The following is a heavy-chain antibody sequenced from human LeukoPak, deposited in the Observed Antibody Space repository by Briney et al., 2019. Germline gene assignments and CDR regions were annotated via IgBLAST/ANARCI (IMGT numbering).Heavy chain of an antibody. CDR3: ARETEDSGSTQQGYYYYYMDV. J-gene: IGHJ6*03. CDR2: ISSSSSYI. Sequence: PGGSLRLSCAASGFTFSSYSMNWVRQAPGKGLEWVSSISSSSSYIYYTHSVKGRFTISRDNAKNSLYLQMNSLRAEDTAVYYCARETEDSGSTQQGYYYYYMDVWGKGTTVTVSS. V-gene: IGHV3-21*01. CDR1: GFTFSSYS. D-gene: IGHD1-26*01.